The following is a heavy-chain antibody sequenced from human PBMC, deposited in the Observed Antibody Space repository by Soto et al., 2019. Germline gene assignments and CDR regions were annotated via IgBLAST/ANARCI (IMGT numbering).Heavy chain of an antibody. CDR1: GGTFSSYA. J-gene: IGHJ6*02. Sequence: SVKVSCKASGGTFSSYAISWVRQAPGQGLEWMGGIIPIFGTANYAQKFQGRVTITADESTSTAYMGLSSLRSEDTAVYYCARDRASYCSSTSCPLYYYGMDVWGQGTTVTVSS. V-gene: IGHV1-69*13. D-gene: IGHD2-2*01. CDR2: IIPIFGTA. CDR3: ARDRASYCSSTSCPLYYYGMDV.